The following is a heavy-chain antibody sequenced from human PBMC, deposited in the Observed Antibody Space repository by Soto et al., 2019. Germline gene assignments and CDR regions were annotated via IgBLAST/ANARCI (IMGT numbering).Heavy chain of an antibody. V-gene: IGHV2-5*02. CDR2: IYWDDDK. Sequence: SGTTLVKPTQTITLTCAFSGFSLSTSGVGVGWIRQPPGKALEWLALIYWDDDKRYSPSLKSRLTITKDTSKNQVVLTMTNMDPVDTATYYCAHNNPSIAARPGFDYWGQGTLVTVSS. J-gene: IGHJ4*02. CDR3: AHNNPSIAARPGFDY. CDR1: GFSLSTSGVG. D-gene: IGHD6-6*01.